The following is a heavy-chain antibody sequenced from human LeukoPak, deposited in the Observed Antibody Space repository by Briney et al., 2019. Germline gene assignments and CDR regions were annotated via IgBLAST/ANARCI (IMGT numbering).Heavy chain of an antibody. J-gene: IGHJ4*02. D-gene: IGHD6-19*01. CDR3: ARWYSSGWALDY. CDR1: GGTISSYY. V-gene: IGHV4-59*08. CDR2: IHYSGST. Sequence: SSETLSLTCTVSGGTISSYYWNWIRQPPGKGLEWIGYIHYSGSTKYNPSLKSRVTISVDTSENQFSLKLSSVTAADTAVYYCARWYSSGWALDYWGQGTLVTVSS.